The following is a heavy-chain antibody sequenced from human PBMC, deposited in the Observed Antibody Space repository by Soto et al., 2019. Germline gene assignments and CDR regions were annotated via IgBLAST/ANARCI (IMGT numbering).Heavy chain of an antibody. CDR1: GFTFSGSA. Sequence: EVQLVESGGGLVQPGGSLKLSCAASGFTFSGSAMHWVRQASGKGLEWVGRIRSKANSYATAYAASVKGRFTISRDDSKNTAYLQMNSLKTEDTAGYYCTLYRDGYNYWVYWGQGTLVTVSS. V-gene: IGHV3-73*02. CDR2: IRSKANSYAT. D-gene: IGHD5-12*01. J-gene: IGHJ4*02. CDR3: TLYRDGYNYWVY.